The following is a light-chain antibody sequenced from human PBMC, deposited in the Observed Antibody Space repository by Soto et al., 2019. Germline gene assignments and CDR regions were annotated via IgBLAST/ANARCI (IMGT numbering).Light chain of an antibody. CDR1: QTVNSR. V-gene: IGKV3-11*01. Sequence: EIVLTQSPATLSSSPGERATLSCRASQTVNSRLAWYQHKPGQAPRLLIYHTSNRATGIPARFSGSGSGTDFTLTISSLEPEDFAVYYCQQRGNRPPWTFGQGTKVDI. CDR2: HTS. J-gene: IGKJ1*01. CDR3: QQRGNRPPWT.